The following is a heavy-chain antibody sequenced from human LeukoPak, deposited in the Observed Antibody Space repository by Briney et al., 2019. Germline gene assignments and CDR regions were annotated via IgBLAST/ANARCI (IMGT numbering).Heavy chain of an antibody. CDR1: GYTFTSYY. V-gene: IGHV1-46*01. CDR2: INPSGGST. CDR3: ARPVVPAAMGYGMDV. D-gene: IGHD2-2*01. Sequence: GASVKVSCKASGYTFTSYYMHWVRQAPGQGLEWMGIINPSGGSTSYAQKFQGRVTMTRDTSTSTVYMELSSLRSEDTAVYYCARPVVPAAMGYGMDVWGQGTTVTVSS. J-gene: IGHJ6*02.